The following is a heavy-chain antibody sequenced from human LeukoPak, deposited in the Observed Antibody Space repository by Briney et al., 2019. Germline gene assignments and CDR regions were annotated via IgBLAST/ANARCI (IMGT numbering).Heavy chain of an antibody. Sequence: GGSLRLSCTASGFTFSSYNMYWVRQAPGKGLEWVAIIWYDGSNKNYADSVKGRFTISRDNSKKTVYIQMNRLRAEDTAVYYCARGNVYYYDSSGPTLGDAFDIWGQGTMVTVSS. V-gene: IGHV3-33*01. J-gene: IGHJ3*02. D-gene: IGHD3-22*01. CDR3: ARGNVYYYDSSGPTLGDAFDI. CDR2: IWYDGSNK. CDR1: GFTFSSYN.